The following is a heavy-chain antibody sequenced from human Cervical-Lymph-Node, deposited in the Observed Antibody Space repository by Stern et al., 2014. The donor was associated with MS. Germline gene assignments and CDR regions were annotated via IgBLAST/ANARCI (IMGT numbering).Heavy chain of an antibody. Sequence: EMQLVESGGGLVQPGGSLRLSCSASGFTFGSYAMTWVRQAPGKGLAWVSGILDNGGGTYYADSVKGRFTISRDNSQNTLYLQMHSLRVEDTALYYCAKAAKWQHDFWGQGTLVTVSS. V-gene: IGHV3-23*04. J-gene: IGHJ4*02. CDR3: AKAAKWQHDF. CDR1: GFTFGSYA. CDR2: ILDNGGGT. D-gene: IGHD5-12*01.